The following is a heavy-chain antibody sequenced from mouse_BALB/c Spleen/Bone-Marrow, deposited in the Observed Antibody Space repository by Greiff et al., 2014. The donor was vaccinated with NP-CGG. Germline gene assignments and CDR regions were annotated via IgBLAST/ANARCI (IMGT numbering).Heavy chain of an antibody. Sequence: VQLQQSGPELVRPGVSVKFSCKGSGYKFTDYAMHWVKQSPAKSLEWIGLISTYSGNTHYNQKFKGKATMTIDKSSSTAYMELDRLTSADSDIYFCARNLYGSCYIDYWGQGSTLTVSS. CDR2: ISTYSGNT. CDR1: GYKFTDYA. CDR3: ARNLYGSCYIDY. J-gene: IGHJ2*01. V-gene: IGHV1S137*01. D-gene: IGHD1-1*01.